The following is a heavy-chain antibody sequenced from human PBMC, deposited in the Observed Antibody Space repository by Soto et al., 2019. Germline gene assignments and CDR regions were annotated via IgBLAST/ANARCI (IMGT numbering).Heavy chain of an antibody. J-gene: IGHJ6*02. Sequence: SETLSLTCTVSGGSISSYYWSWIRQPPGKGLEWIGYIYYSGSTNYNPSLKSRVTISVGTSKNQFSLKLSSVTAADTAVYYCARGGAVMVYVIYYYYYYGMDVWGQGTTVTVSS. CDR3: ARGGAVMVYVIYYYYYYGMDV. CDR2: IYYSGST. CDR1: GGSISSYY. V-gene: IGHV4-59*01. D-gene: IGHD2-8*01.